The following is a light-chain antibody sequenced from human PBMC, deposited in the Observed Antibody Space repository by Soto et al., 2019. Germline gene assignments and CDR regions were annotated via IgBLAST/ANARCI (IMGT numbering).Light chain of an antibody. CDR2: EVT. J-gene: IGLJ2*01. Sequence: QSVLTQPPSASGSPGQSVTISCTGTSSDVGGYHYVSWYQQHPGKAPKLMIHEVTKRPSGVPDHFSGSKSGNTASLTVSGLQGEDEADYYCSSYAGSNNVVFGGGTKLTVL. V-gene: IGLV2-8*01. CDR1: SSDVGGYHY. CDR3: SSYAGSNNVV.